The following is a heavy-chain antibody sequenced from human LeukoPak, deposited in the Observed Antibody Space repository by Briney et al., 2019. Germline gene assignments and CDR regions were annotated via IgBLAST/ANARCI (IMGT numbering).Heavy chain of an antibody. CDR1: GFTLISYS. D-gene: IGHD6-6*01. J-gene: IGHJ4*02. Sequence: GGCLRLSCAASGFTLISYSMKWVRQAPGKGLEWVSSISSSSSYIYYADSVKGRFTISRDNAKNSLYLQVNSLRAEDTAVYYCAREEQLVRAFDYWGQGTLVTVSS. CDR2: ISSSSSYI. CDR3: AREEQLVRAFDY. V-gene: IGHV3-21*01.